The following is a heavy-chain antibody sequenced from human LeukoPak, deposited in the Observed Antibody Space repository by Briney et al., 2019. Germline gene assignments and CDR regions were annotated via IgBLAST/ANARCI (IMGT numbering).Heavy chain of an antibody. V-gene: IGHV1-46*01. CDR2: INPSGGST. J-gene: IGHJ5*02. CDR3: SRVNCSSTSCSGGWFDP. D-gene: IGHD2-2*01. CDR1: GYTFTRYY. Sequence: ASVKVSCKASGYTFTRYYMHWVRQAPGQGLEWMGIINPSGGSTSYAQKFQGRVTMTRDTSTSTVYMELSSLRSEDTAVYYCSRVNCSSTSCSGGWFDPWGHGTLVTVSS.